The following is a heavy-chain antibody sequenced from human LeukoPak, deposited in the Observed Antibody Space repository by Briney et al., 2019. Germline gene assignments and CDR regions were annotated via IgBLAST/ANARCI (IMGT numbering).Heavy chain of an antibody. Sequence: SGTLSLTCTVSGGSISSSSNYWGWIRQPPGKGLECIGSIYYSGSTYYNPSLKSRVTISVDTSKNQFSLKLSSVTAADTAVYYCASLDRLEVTDGIDAFDIWGQGTMVTVSS. CDR2: IYYSGST. CDR1: GGSISSSSNY. V-gene: IGHV4-39*07. CDR3: ASLDRLEVTDGIDAFDI. J-gene: IGHJ3*02. D-gene: IGHD2-21*02.